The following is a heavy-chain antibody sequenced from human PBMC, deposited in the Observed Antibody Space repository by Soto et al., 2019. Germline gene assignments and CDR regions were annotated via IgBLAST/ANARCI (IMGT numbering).Heavy chain of an antibody. CDR2: IYHNGDT. D-gene: IGHD2-21*01. V-gene: IGHV4-30-2*01. CDR3: ARGGNSGPFDY. CDR1: GDPVSSGGHS. Sequence: SETLSLTCAVSGDPVSSGGHSWSWIRQPPGKGLEWIGYIYHNGDTHYDSSLKSRVSISVDMSKNQFSLGLSSVTAADTAVYYCARGGNSGPFDYWGQGTPVTVSS. J-gene: IGHJ4*02.